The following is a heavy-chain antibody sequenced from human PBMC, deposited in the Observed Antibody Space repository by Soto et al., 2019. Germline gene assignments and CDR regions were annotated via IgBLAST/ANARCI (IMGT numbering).Heavy chain of an antibody. CDR1: GYTFTSYD. J-gene: IGHJ6*02. CDR2: MDPNSGST. V-gene: IGHV1-8*01. D-gene: IGHD3-3*01. CDR3: ARERKFDFWRKGLDV. Sequence: QVHLVQSGAEVKKPGASVEVSCKASGYTFTSYDINWVRQAPGQGLEWLGWMDPNSGSTGYAQNFQGRVTMTRNISINTAHMELSSLRSEDTAVYYCARERKFDFWRKGLDVWGQGTTVTVSS.